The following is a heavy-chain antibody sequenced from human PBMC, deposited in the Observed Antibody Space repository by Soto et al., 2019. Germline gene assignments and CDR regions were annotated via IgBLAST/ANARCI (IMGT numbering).Heavy chain of an antibody. J-gene: IGHJ5*02. CDR3: AKRGITIFGVVIIGWFDP. CDR1: GFTFSSYA. CDR2: ISGSGGST. Sequence: GGSLRLSCAASGFTFSSYAMSWVRQAPGKGLEWVSAISGSGGSTYYADSVKGRFTISRDNSKNTLYLQMNSLRAEDTAVYYYAKRGITIFGVVIIGWFDPWGQGTLVTVSS. V-gene: IGHV3-23*01. D-gene: IGHD3-3*01.